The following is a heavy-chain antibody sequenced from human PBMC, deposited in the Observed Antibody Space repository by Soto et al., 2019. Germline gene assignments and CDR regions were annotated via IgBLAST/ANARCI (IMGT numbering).Heavy chain of an antibody. J-gene: IGHJ4*02. CDR2: IYHSGGV. D-gene: IGHD1-26*01. Sequence: SGTLSLTCTVSGGSISTYYWNWIRQPPGKGLEWIGYIYHSGGVTYNPSLKSRVTISVDTSKNQFSLKLSSVTAADTAVYYCERYTTSGSYWDYWGQGTLVTVSS. CDR3: ERYTTSGSYWDY. V-gene: IGHV4-59*01. CDR1: GGSISTYY.